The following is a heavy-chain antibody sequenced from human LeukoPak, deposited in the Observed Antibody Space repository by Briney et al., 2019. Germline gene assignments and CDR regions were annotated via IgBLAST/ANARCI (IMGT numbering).Heavy chain of an antibody. J-gene: IGHJ4*02. CDR3: ATLVGYCSSTSCHQPFDY. V-gene: IGHV1-24*01. Sequence: ASVKVSCKASGYTLTELSMHWVRQAPGKGLEWMGGFDPEDGETIYAQKFQGRVTMTEDTSTDTAYMELSSLRSEDTAVYYCATLVGYCSSTSCHQPFDYWSQGTLVTVSS. CDR1: GYTLTELS. CDR2: FDPEDGET. D-gene: IGHD2-2*01.